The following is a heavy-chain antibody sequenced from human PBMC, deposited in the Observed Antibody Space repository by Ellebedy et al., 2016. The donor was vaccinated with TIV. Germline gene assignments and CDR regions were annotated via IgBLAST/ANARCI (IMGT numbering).Heavy chain of an antibody. CDR1: GFTFSSYS. V-gene: IGHV3-48*04. Sequence: GGSLRLXXAASGFTFSSYSMNWVRQAPGKGLEWVSYISSSGSTIYYADSVKGRFTISRDNAKNSLYLQMNSLRAEDTAVYYCASSVAAPGGVWGQGTLVTVSS. CDR3: ASSVAAPGGV. J-gene: IGHJ4*02. D-gene: IGHD6-19*01. CDR2: ISSSGSTI.